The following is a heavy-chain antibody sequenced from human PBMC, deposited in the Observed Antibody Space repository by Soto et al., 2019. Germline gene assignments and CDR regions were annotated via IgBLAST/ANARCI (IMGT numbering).Heavy chain of an antibody. CDR3: ARDPFRAMVTDFDY. CDR1: GFTFSSYS. Sequence: EVQLVESGGGLVKPGGSLRLSCAASGFTFSSYSMNWVRQAPGKGLEWVSSISSSSSYIYYADSVKGRFTISRDNAKNSLYLQMNSLRAEDTAVYYCARDPFRAMVTDFDYWGQGTLVTVSS. V-gene: IGHV3-21*01. D-gene: IGHD5-18*01. J-gene: IGHJ4*02. CDR2: ISSSSSYI.